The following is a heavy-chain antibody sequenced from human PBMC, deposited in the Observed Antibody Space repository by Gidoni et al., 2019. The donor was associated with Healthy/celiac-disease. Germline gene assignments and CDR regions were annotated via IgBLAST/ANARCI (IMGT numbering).Heavy chain of an antibody. V-gene: IGHV1-69*01. CDR3: ARVSSFVSSSSRPVYYYYMDV. D-gene: IGHD6-6*01. J-gene: IGHJ6*03. Sequence: QVQLVQSGAEVKKPGSSVTVSCKASGGTFSSYAISWVRQAPGQWLEWMGGIIPIFGTANDAQKFQGRVTITADESTSTAYMELSSLRSEDTAVYYCARVSSFVSSSSRPVYYYYMDVWGKGTTVTVSS. CDR1: GGTFSSYA. CDR2: IIPIFGTA.